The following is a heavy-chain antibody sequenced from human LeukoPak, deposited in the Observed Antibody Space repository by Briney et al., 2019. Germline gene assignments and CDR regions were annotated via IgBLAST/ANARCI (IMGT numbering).Heavy chain of an antibody. CDR1: GFSFSSYA. CDR3: AKSLDYGGNRARLDF. CDR2: VSGSGSTT. D-gene: IGHD4-23*01. V-gene: IGHV3-23*01. Sequence: PGGSLRLSCATSGFSFSSYAMSWVRQAPGKGLEWVSAVSGSGSTTYYARSVKGRFTVSRDNSKNTLYLQMNSLRVDDTAVYYCAKSLDYGGNRARLDFWGQGTLVTVSS. J-gene: IGHJ4*02.